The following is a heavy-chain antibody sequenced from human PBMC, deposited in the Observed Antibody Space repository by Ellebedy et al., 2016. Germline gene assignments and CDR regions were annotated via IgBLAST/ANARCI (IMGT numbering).Heavy chain of an antibody. D-gene: IGHD4-23*01. CDR1: GFTFSSYS. Sequence: GESLKISCAASGFTFSSYSMNWVRQAPGKGLEWVSSISSSSSYIYYADSVKGRFTISRDNSKNTLYLQMNSLRAEDTAVYYCARDSGYYGGLDYWGQGTLVTVSS. J-gene: IGHJ4*02. CDR2: ISSSSSYI. V-gene: IGHV3-21*01. CDR3: ARDSGYYGGLDY.